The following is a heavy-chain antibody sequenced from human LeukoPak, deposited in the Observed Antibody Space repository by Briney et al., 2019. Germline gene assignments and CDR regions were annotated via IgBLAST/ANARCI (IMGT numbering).Heavy chain of an antibody. D-gene: IGHD3-3*01. CDR3: ARALVLKRFLEWLFPRGAFDI. CDR1: GFTVSSNY. Sequence: GGSLRLSCAASGFTVSSNYMSWVRQAPGKGLEWVSTIYSGGSTFYADSVKGRFTISRDNSKNTLYLQMNSLRAEDTAVYYCARALVLKRFLEWLFPRGAFDIWGQGTMVTVSS. J-gene: IGHJ3*02. V-gene: IGHV3-53*05. CDR2: IYSGGST.